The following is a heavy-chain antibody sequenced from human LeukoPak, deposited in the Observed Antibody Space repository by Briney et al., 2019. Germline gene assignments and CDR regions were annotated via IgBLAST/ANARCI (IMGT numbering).Heavy chain of an antibody. Sequence: GASVKVSCKASGYTFTSYDINWVRQATGQGLEWMGWMNPNSGNTGYAQKFQGRVTITRNTSISTAYMELSSLRSEDTAVYYCAVALKWSGRNWFDPWGQGTLVTVSS. D-gene: IGHD3-3*01. CDR2: MNPNSGNT. CDR3: AVALKWSGRNWFDP. V-gene: IGHV1-8*03. CDR1: GYTFTSYD. J-gene: IGHJ5*02.